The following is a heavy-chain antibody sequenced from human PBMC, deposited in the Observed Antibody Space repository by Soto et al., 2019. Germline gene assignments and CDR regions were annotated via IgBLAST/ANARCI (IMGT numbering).Heavy chain of an antibody. CDR2: IYYSGST. CDR3: ARDRAYSSLGDWFDP. D-gene: IGHD6-6*01. J-gene: IGHJ5*02. V-gene: IGHV4-31*03. CDR1: GGSISSGGYY. Sequence: PSETLSLTCTVSGGSISSGGYYWSWIRQHPGKGLEWIGYIYYSGSTYYNPSLKSRVTISVDTSKNQFSLRLSSVTAADTAVYYCARDRAYSSLGDWFDPWGQGTLVTVSS.